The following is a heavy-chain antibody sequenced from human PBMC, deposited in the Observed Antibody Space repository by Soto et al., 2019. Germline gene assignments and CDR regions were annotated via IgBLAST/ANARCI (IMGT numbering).Heavy chain of an antibody. CDR2: ISYDGSNK. J-gene: IGHJ6*02. V-gene: IGHV3-30*18. D-gene: IGHD6-6*01. Sequence: GSLRLSCSASVFTFSRYGMHWVRQAPGKGLEWVAVISYDGSNKYYADSVKGRFTISRDNSKNTLYLQMNSLRAEDTAVYDCAKEKEYSNDGVRNYYYYGIYVWGQGTIVTVS. CDR1: VFTFSRYG. CDR3: AKEKEYSNDGVRNYYYYGIYV.